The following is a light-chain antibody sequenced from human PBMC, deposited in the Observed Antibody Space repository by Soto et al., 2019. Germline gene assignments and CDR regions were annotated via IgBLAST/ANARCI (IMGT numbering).Light chain of an antibody. CDR1: QGIRND. V-gene: IGKV1-6*01. Sequence: AIQMTPSPSSLSASVGDRVTITCRASQGIRNDLGWYQQKPGKAPKLLIYAASSLQSGVPSRFSGSGSGTDFTLTISSLQPEDFATYYCQQSYSTLWTFGQGTKVDIK. J-gene: IGKJ1*01. CDR3: QQSYSTLWT. CDR2: AAS.